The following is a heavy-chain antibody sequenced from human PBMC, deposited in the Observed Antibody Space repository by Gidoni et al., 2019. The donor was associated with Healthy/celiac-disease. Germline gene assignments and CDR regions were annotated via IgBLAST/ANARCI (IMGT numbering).Heavy chain of an antibody. V-gene: IGHV3-23*01. CDR3: AKASSGWYGNYFDY. D-gene: IGHD6-19*01. J-gene: IGHJ4*02. Sequence: EVQLLASGGGLVQPGGSLRLSCAASGFTFSSYAMSWVHQAPGKGLEWVSAISGSGGSTDYADSVKGRFTISRDNSKNTLYLQMNSLRAEDTAVYYCAKASSGWYGNYFDYWGQGTLVTVSS. CDR2: ISGSGGST. CDR1: GFTFSSYA.